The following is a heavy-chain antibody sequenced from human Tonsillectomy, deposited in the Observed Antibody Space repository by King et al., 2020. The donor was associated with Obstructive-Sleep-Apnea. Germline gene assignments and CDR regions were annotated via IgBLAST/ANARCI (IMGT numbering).Heavy chain of an antibody. CDR2: ISYDGSNK. CDR1: GFTFSSYA. V-gene: IGHV3-30*04. Sequence: VQLVESGGGVVQPGRSLRLSCAASGFTFSSYAMHWVRQAPGKGLEWVAVISYDGSNKYYADSVKGRFTISRDNSKNTLYLQMISLRAEDTAVYYCARARDGYNPSPWDVSYYYYYGMDVWGQGTTVTVSS. D-gene: IGHD5-24*01. J-gene: IGHJ6*02. CDR3: ARARDGYNPSPWDVSYYYYYGMDV.